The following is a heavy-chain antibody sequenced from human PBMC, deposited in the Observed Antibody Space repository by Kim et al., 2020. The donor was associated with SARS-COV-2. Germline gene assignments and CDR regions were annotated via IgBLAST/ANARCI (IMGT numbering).Heavy chain of an antibody. CDR1: GGSISSCDFY. D-gene: IGHD3-10*01. J-gene: IGHJ5*02. Sequence: SETLSLTCAVFGGSISSCDFYWVWIRQPPGKGLEWVVNIDYTGSTYYNPSLKSRASMSVDTSNNQFSLRLTSLTAADTAVYYCGRHHRGRGGGAWFEPLGPGTLVTVSS. CDR2: IDYTGST. V-gene: IGHV4-39*01. CDR3: GRHHRGRGGGAWFEP.